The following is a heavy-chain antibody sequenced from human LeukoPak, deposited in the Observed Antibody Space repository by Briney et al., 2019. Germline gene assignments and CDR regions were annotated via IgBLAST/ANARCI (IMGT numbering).Heavy chain of an antibody. CDR2: ISYDGSNK. Sequence: GALGLSCAASGFTFSSYGMHWVRQAPGKGLEWVAVISYDGSNKYYADSVKGRFTISRDNSKNTLYLQMNSLRAEDTAVYYCAKVKARLLWFGELSFDYWGQGTLVTVSS. J-gene: IGHJ4*02. CDR3: AKVKARLLWFGELSFDY. D-gene: IGHD3-10*01. CDR1: GFTFSSYG. V-gene: IGHV3-30*18.